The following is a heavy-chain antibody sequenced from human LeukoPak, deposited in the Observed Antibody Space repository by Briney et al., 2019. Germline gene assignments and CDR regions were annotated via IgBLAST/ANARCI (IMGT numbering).Heavy chain of an antibody. D-gene: IGHD3-3*01. J-gene: IGHJ4*02. V-gene: IGHV1-8*03. Sequence: ASVTVSCKASGYTFSNYDISWVRQATGQRLEWMGWMSPHSGETNYGKKFQGRVSITRDTSLSTAYMELSGLRSEDTAVYYCARAIMLFGVIIPWYFDSWGQGTLVTVSS. CDR3: ARAIMLFGVIIPWYFDS. CDR2: MSPHSGET. CDR1: GYTFSNYD.